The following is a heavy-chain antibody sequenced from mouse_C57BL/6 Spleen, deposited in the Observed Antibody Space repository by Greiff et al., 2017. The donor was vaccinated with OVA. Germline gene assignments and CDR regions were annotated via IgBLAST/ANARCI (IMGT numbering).Heavy chain of an antibody. D-gene: IGHD2-4*01. CDR2: ISYSGST. CDR1: GYSITSGYD. V-gene: IGHV3-1*01. Sequence: VQLQQSGPGMVKPSQSLSLTCTVTGYSITSGYDWHWIRHFPGNKLEWMGYISYSGSTNYNPSLKSRISITHDTSKNHFFLKLNSVTTEDTATYYCARAYYDYDGYFDYWGQGTTLTVSS. J-gene: IGHJ2*01. CDR3: ARAYYDYDGYFDY.